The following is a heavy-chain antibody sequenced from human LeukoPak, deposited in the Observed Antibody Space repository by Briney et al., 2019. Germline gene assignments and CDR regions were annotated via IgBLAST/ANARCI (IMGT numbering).Heavy chain of an antibody. V-gene: IGHV4-59*01. CDR2: IYYSGST. Sequence: SETLSLICTVSGGSISSYYWSWIRQPPGKGLEWIGYIYYSGSTNYNPSLKSRVTISVDTSKNQFSLKLSSVTAADTAVYYCATSTVVDAFDIWGQGTMVTVSS. J-gene: IGHJ3*02. CDR1: GGSISSYY. CDR3: ATSTVVDAFDI. D-gene: IGHD4-23*01.